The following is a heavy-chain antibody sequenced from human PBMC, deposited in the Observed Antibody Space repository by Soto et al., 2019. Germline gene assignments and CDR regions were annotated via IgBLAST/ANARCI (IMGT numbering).Heavy chain of an antibody. Sequence: EVQLVESGGGLVQPGGSLRLSCAASGFTFSSYEMNWVRQAPGKGLEWVSYISSSGSTIYYADSVKGRFTISRDNAKNSLYLQMNSLRAEDTAVYYCARDNWGITMVRGVIGARPPFYYYYYGMDVWGQGTTVTVSS. J-gene: IGHJ6*02. CDR1: GFTFSSYE. V-gene: IGHV3-48*03. D-gene: IGHD3-10*01. CDR3: ARDNWGITMVRGVIGARPPFYYYYYGMDV. CDR2: ISSSGSTI.